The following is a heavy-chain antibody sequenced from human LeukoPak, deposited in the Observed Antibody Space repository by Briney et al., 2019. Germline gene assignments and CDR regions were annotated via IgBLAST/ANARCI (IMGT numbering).Heavy chain of an antibody. CDR3: ARDSYSSGSHLGY. J-gene: IGHJ4*02. CDR2: IYSGGST. CDR1: GFTVSSNY. V-gene: IGHV3-53*01. Sequence: GGSLRLSCAASGFTVSSNYMSWVRQAPGKGLEWVSVIYSGGSTYYADSVKGRFTISRDNSKNTLYPQMNSLRAEDTAVYYCARDSYSSGSHLGYWGQGTLVTVSS. D-gene: IGHD6-19*01.